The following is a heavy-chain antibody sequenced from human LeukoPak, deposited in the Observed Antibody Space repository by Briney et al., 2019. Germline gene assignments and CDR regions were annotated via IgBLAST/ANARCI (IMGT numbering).Heavy chain of an antibody. Sequence: AMTXVRQAPGXGRXWVSPIAGSGETFYADSVKGRFTVSRDNSDNTLHLQMNSLRAEDTAIYFCAKKRLIEATGVGNYFDYWGQGTLVTVSS. V-gene: IGHV3-23*01. CDR2: IAGSGET. J-gene: IGHJ4*02. D-gene: IGHD6-13*01. CDR1: A. CDR3: AKKRLIEATGVGNYFDY.